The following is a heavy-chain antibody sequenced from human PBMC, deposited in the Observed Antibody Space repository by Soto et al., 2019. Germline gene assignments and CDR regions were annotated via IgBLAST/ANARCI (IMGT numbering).Heavy chain of an antibody. D-gene: IGHD3-10*01. V-gene: IGHV1-69*19. CDR1: GGTFNTYA. CDR3: AREVQVHTPAFVY. CDR2: ISPMFGAA. J-gene: IGHJ4*02. Sequence: QVQLVQSGAEMKKPGSSVKVSCQSSGGTFNTYAMNWVRQAPGQGPEWMGDISPMFGAANYAPKFQGRVTITADASTGTSYMQLSSLMSEDTALYFCAREVQVHTPAFVYWGQGTLVTVSS.